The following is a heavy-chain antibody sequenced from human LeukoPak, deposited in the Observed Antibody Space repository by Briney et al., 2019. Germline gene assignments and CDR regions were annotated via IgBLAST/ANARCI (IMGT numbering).Heavy chain of an antibody. D-gene: IGHD6-13*01. CDR2: IIPIFGTA. CDR1: GGTFSSYA. V-gene: IGHV1-69*06. Sequence: SVKVSCKASGGTFSSYAISWVRQAPGQGLEWMGGIIPIFGTANYAQKFQGRVTITADKSTSTAYMELSSLRSEDTAVYYCARGGSSWYLWHYYYMDVWGKGTTVTISS. J-gene: IGHJ6*03. CDR3: ARGGSSWYLWHYYYMDV.